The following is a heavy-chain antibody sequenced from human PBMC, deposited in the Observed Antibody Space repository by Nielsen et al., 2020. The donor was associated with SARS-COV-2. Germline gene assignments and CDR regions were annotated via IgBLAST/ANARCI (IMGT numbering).Heavy chain of an antibody. Sequence: ASVKVSCKASRFTLNGYYIHWVRQAPGQGLEWMGWINPTSGVTKYAQEFQGRVTMTRDTSITTAYMELSRLKSDDTAVYYCARFNDPMFRAWGQGTLVTVPS. CDR1: RFTLNGYY. CDR2: INPTSGVT. D-gene: IGHD3-10*02. J-gene: IGHJ5*02. CDR3: ARFNDPMFRA. V-gene: IGHV1-2*02.